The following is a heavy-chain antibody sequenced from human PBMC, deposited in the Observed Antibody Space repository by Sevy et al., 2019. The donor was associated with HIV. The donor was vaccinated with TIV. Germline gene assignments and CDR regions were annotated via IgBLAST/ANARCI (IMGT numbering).Heavy chain of an antibody. Sequence: ASVKVSCKVSGYTLTQLSMHWVRQAPGKGLEWMGSFDPEDGKTVHEQKFQGRVTMTGDTFTYKAYMELSSLRSENTAMYYCATTNDYYDSCGSPFDYWGQGTLVTVSS. CDR1: GYTLTQLS. D-gene: IGHD3-22*01. CDR3: ATTNDYYDSCGSPFDY. CDR2: FDPEDGKT. V-gene: IGHV1-24*01. J-gene: IGHJ4*02.